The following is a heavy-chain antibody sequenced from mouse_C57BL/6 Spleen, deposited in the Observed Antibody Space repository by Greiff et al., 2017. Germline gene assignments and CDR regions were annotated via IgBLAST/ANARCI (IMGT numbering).Heavy chain of an antibody. CDR2: ISSGGSYT. V-gene: IGHV5-6*01. CDR1: GFTFSSYG. J-gene: IGHJ2*01. Sequence: EVQGVESGGDLVKPGGSLKLSCAASGFTFSSYGMSWVRQTPDKRLEWVATISSGGSYTYYPDSVKGRFTISSDNAKNTLYLQMSSLKSEDTAMYYCARPGDGPYYFDYWGQGTTRTVSS. D-gene: IGHD1-1*01. CDR3: ARPGDGPYYFDY.